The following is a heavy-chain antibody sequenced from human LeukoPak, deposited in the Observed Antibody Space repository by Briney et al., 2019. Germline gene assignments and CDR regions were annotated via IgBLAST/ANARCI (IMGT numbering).Heavy chain of an antibody. CDR3: AREFRKGWDWFDP. CDR2: IYTSGST. CDR1: GGSISSSSYY. Sequence: SETLSLTCTVSGGSISSSSYYWGWIRQPPGKGLEWIGRIYTSGSTNYNPSLKSRVTISADTSKNQFSLKLSSVTAADTAVYYCAREFRKGWDWFDPWGQGTLVTVSS. V-gene: IGHV4-61*02. J-gene: IGHJ5*02. D-gene: IGHD1-26*01.